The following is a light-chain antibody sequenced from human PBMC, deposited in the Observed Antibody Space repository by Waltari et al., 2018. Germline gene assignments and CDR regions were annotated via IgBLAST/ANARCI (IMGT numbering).Light chain of an antibody. CDR1: QSVSSN. V-gene: IGKV3-15*01. J-gene: IGKJ2*01. CDR3: QQYNNWPPYT. CDR2: GAS. Sequence: EIVMTQSPATLSVSPGERATLSCRASQSVSSNLAWYQQKPGQAPSVHIYGASTRATGIPARLSGSGSGTELTLTISSLQSEDFAVYYCQQYNNWPPYTFGQGTKLEIK.